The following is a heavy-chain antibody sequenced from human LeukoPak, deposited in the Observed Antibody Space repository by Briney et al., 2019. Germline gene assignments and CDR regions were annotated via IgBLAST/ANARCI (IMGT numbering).Heavy chain of an antibody. Sequence: SETLSLTCTVSGGSISSYYWSWIRQPPGKGLEWIGYIYYSGSTNYNPSLKSRVTISVDTSKNQFSLKLSSVTAADTAVYYCARGDSGYDYGAFDYWGQGTLVTVSS. V-gene: IGHV4-59*12. CDR1: GGSISSYY. CDR3: ARGDSGYDYGAFDY. J-gene: IGHJ4*02. D-gene: IGHD5-12*01. CDR2: IYYSGST.